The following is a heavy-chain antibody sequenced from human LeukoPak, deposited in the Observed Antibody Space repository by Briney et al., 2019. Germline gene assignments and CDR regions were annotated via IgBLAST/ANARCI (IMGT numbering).Heavy chain of an antibody. Sequence: GGSLRLSCAAPGFMFHDYAIHWVRQAPGKGLEWVSLISGDGGSTFYADSVKGRFTISRDNSKNSLYLQMNSLRSDDTALYYCARESESSGWYDYWGQGTLVTASS. CDR1: GFMFHDYA. CDR2: ISGDGGST. V-gene: IGHV3-43*02. D-gene: IGHD6-19*01. CDR3: ARESESSGWYDY. J-gene: IGHJ4*02.